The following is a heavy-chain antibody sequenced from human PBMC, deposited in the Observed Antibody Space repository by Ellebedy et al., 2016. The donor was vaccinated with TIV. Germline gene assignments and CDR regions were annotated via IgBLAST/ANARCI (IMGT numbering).Heavy chain of an antibody. CDR2: IIPILGIA. CDR1: GGTFSSYA. D-gene: IGHD4-17*01. CDR3: ARDRDDYGDRRVAFDI. J-gene: IGHJ3*02. V-gene: IGHV1-69*04. Sequence: AASVKVSCKASGGTFSSYAISWVRQAPGQGLEWMGRIIPILGIANYAQKFQGRVTITADKSTSTAYMELSSLRSEDTAVYYCARDRDDYGDRRVAFDIWGQGTMVTVSS.